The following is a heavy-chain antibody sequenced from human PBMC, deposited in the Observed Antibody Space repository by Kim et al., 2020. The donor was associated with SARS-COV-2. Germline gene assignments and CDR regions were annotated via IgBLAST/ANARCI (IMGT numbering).Heavy chain of an antibody. Sequence: SETLSLTCTVSGGSISSSSYYWGWIRQPPGKGLEWIGSISYSGSTYYNPSLKSRVTISVDASKNHFSLKVSSVTAADTAVYYCELQDFWGGPHINWGQGTLITVSS. J-gene: IGHJ4*02. D-gene: IGHD3-3*01. CDR1: GGSISSSSYY. CDR3: ELQDFWGGPHIN. V-gene: IGHV4-39*07. CDR2: ISYSGST.